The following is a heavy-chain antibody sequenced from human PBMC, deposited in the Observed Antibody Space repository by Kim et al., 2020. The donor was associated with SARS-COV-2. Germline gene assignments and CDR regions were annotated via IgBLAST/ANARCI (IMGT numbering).Heavy chain of an antibody. CDR3: ARGSGSPSDAFDI. CDR1: GGSFSCYY. V-gene: IGHV4-34*01. D-gene: IGHD3-10*01. Sequence: SETLSLTCAVYGGSFSCYYWSWIRQPPGKGLEWIGEINHSGSTNYNPSLKSRVTISVDTSKNQFSLKLSSVTAADTAVYYCARGSGSPSDAFDIWGQGTMVTVSS. J-gene: IGHJ3*02. CDR2: INHSGST.